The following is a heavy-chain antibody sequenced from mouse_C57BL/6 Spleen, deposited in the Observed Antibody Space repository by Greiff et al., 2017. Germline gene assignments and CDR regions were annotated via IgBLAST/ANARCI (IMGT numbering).Heavy chain of an antibody. CDR1: GFSLTSYG. CDR3: ATIYYDYDGYYAIDY. J-gene: IGHJ4*01. CDR2: IWRGGST. V-gene: IGHV2-5*01. D-gene: IGHD2-4*01. Sequence: VQLQQSGPGLVQPSQSLSITCTVSGFSLTSYGVHWVRQSPGKGLEWLGVIWRGGSTDYNAAFMSRLSITKDNSKSQVFFKMNSLQADDTAIYYCATIYYDYDGYYAIDYWGQGTSVTVSS.